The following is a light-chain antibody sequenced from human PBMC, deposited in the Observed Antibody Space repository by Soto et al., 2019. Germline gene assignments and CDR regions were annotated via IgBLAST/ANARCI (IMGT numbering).Light chain of an antibody. J-gene: IGKJ3*01. V-gene: IGKV3-11*01. Sequence: EIVLTQSPATLSLSPGERATLSCRASQSVGSYLAWYQQKPGQAPRLLLYDASNRATGIPVTFIGSGSGTDFTRTISSLAPEDFAVYYCQLRSNWLFTFGPGTRVDVK. CDR3: QLRSNWLFT. CDR1: QSVGSY. CDR2: DAS.